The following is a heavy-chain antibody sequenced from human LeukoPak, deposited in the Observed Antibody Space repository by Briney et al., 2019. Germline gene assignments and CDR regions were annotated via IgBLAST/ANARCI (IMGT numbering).Heavy chain of an antibody. J-gene: IGHJ4*02. D-gene: IGHD5-12*01. CDR1: GFIFDDYA. CDR3: AINGGGDSGYGNFDY. Sequence: PGGSLRLSCVASGFIFDDYAMHWVRQVPGKGLEWVSGINWNSDSIGYADSVKGRFTTSRDNAKNSLYLQMNSLRAEDTAFYYCAINGGGDSGYGNFDYWGQGTLVTVSS. V-gene: IGHV3-9*01. CDR2: INWNSDSI.